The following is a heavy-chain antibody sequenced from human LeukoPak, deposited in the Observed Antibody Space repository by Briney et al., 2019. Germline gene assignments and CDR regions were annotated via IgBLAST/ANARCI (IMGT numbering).Heavy chain of an antibody. D-gene: IGHD4-11*01. CDR3: TTEPPTVTTIYYYGMDV. CDR2: IKSKTDGGTT. J-gene: IGHJ6*02. CDR1: GFTFSSYG. Sequence: GRSLRLSCAASGFTFSSYGMHWVRQAPGKGLEWVGRIKSKTDGGTTDYAAPVKGRFTISRDDSKTTLYLQMNSLKTEDTAVYYCTTEPPTVTTIYYYGMDVWGQGTTVTVSS. V-gene: IGHV3-15*07.